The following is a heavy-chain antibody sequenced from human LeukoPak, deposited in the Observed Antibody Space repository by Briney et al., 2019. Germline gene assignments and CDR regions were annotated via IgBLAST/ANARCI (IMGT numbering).Heavy chain of an antibody. J-gene: IGHJ5*02. Sequence: ASVKVSCKASGYTFTSYDINWVRQATGQGLEWMGWMNPNSGNTGYAQKFQGRVTITRNTSISTAYMELSSLRSEDTAVYYCARGAEMATIIFGGWFDPWGQGTLVTVSS. V-gene: IGHV1-8*03. CDR3: ARGAEMATIIFGGWFDP. CDR2: MNPNSGNT. D-gene: IGHD5-24*01. CDR1: GYTFTSYD.